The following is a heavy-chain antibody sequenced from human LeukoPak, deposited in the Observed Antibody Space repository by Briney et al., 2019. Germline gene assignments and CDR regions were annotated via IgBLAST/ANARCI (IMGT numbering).Heavy chain of an antibody. D-gene: IGHD2-2*01. J-gene: IGHJ5*02. CDR2: IYSGGST. Sequence: RPGGSLRLSCAASGFTVSGNYMSWVRQAPGKGLEWVSVIYSGGSTYYADSVKGRFTISRDNSKNTLYLQMNSLRAEDTAVYYCARRMGVPNNWFDPWGQGTLVTVSS. V-gene: IGHV3-53*01. CDR1: GFTVSGNY. CDR3: ARRMGVPNNWFDP.